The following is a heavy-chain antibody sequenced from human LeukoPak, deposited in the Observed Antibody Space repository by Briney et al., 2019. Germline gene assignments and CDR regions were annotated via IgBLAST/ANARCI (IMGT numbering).Heavy chain of an antibody. D-gene: IGHD1-7*01. CDR1: GGSISSYY. J-gene: IGHJ4*02. Sequence: PSETLSLTCTVSGGSISSYYWSWMRQPPGKGLEWIGYIHYSGNTNYNPSLKSRVTILLGTSRTQFSLKLTSVTAADTAVYYCASSEWNYARWGQGILVTVSS. CDR3: ASSEWNYAR. V-gene: IGHV4-59*08. CDR2: IHYSGNT.